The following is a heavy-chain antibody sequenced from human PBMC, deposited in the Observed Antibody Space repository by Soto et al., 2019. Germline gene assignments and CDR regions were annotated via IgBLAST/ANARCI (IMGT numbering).Heavy chain of an antibody. J-gene: IGHJ6*02. CDR2: ISGSGGST. CDR1: GFTFSSYA. CDR3: ARGSTTVDYYYDSSGYYYGDYYYYGMDV. Sequence: GSVRLSCAASGFTFSSYAMSWVRQAPGKGLEWVSAISGSGGSTYYADSVKGRFTISRDNSKNTLYLQMNSLRAEDTAVYYCARGSTTVDYYYDSSGYYYGDYYYYGMDVWGQGTTVTVSS. V-gene: IGHV3-23*01. D-gene: IGHD3-22*01.